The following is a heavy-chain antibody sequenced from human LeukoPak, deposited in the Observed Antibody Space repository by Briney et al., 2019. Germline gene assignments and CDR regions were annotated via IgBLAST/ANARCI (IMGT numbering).Heavy chain of an antibody. CDR1: GFTFSSYE. Sequence: GGSLRLSCAASGFTFSSYEMNWVRQAPGKGLEWVSYISSSGSTIYYADSVKGRFTISRDNAKNSLYLQMNSLRAEDTAVYYCARDFGGSYSVDYWGQGTLVTVSS. J-gene: IGHJ4*02. D-gene: IGHD1-26*01. CDR2: ISSSGSTI. V-gene: IGHV3-48*03. CDR3: ARDFGGSYSVDY.